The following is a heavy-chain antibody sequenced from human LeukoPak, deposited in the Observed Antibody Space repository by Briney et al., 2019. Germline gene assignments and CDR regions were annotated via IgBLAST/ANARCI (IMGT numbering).Heavy chain of an antibody. D-gene: IGHD6-13*01. V-gene: IGHV4-4*07. J-gene: IGHJ4*02. CDR1: GGFISIYY. CDR2: IYTSGSP. CDR3: ARAHREQQLVWDY. Sequence: SETLSLTCTVSGGFISIYYSSWLRQPAGKGREWLGRIYTSGSPNFNPSLKSRVTMSVDTYKNQFSLKLSSVTAADTAVYYCARAHREQQLVWDYWGQGTLVTVSS.